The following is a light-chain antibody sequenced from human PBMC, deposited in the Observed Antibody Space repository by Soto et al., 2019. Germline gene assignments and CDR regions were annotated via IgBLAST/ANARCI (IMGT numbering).Light chain of an antibody. CDR3: QQYYSTPIT. CDR1: QDISNW. CDR2: WAS. V-gene: IGKV4-1*01. Sequence: DIQMTQSPSSVAASVGDRVTITCRASQDISNWLAWYQQKPGQPPKLLIYWASTRESGVPDRFSGSGSGTDFTLTISSLQAEDVAVYYCQQYYSTPITFGQGTRLEIK. J-gene: IGKJ5*01.